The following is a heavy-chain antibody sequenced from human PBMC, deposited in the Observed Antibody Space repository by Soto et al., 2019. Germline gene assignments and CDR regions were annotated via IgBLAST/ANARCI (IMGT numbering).Heavy chain of an antibody. CDR2: ISSSSSYT. D-gene: IGHD3-22*01. CDR3: EREKDFGWDMIVVEWASPGAFET. V-gene: IGHV3-11*06. CDR1: VFTFSYYY. Sequence: LRLSCAASVFTFSYYYMSWISQAPGKRREWVSYISSSSSYTNYADSVKGRFTISRDNAKNSRYLQMNSLRAEDTSVYYCEREKDFGWDMIVVEWASPGAFETWSQVKMVTVSS. J-gene: IGHJ3*02.